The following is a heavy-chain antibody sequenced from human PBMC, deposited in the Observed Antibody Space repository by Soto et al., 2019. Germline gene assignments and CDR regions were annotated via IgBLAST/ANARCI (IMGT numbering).Heavy chain of an antibody. CDR1: GFIFSSFG. V-gene: IGHV3-33*01. CDR2: IWNDGSNT. J-gene: IGHJ4*02. Sequence: QVQLVESGGGVDQPGRSLRLSCVVSGFIFSSFGMHWVRQAPGKGLEWVGFIWNDGSNTDYVDSVKGRFTISRDNSKNALYLHMNSLREEDTAVYYCAREGLRGSQPEFDNWGQGTLVTVSS. CDR3: AREGLRGSQPEFDN. D-gene: IGHD3-16*01.